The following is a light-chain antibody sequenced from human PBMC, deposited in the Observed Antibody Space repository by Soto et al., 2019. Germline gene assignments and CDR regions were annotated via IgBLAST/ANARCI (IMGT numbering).Light chain of an antibody. V-gene: IGLV2-14*01. CDR1: SSDVGGYNY. CDR2: DVS. CDR3: RSYTSGSTVV. J-gene: IGLJ3*02. Sequence: QYALTQPASVSGSPGQSITISCTGTSSDVGGYNYVSWYQQHPGKAPKLMIYDVSNRPSGVSNRFSGSKSGNTACLTISGLQGEDEADYYWRSYTSGSTVVCGGGSKVTV.